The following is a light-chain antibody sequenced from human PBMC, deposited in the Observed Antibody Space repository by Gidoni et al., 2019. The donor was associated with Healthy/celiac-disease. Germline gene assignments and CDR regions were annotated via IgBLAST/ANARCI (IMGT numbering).Light chain of an antibody. CDR3: KEYNSYSGT. CDR1: QSISSW. CDR2: KAS. J-gene: IGKJ1*01. Sequence: DILMTQSPSTLSASVGDRVTITCRASQSISSWLAWYQQKPGKAPKLLIYKASSLESGVPSRFSGSGSGTEFTLTISSLQADDFATYYCKEYNSYSGTFGQGTKVEIK. V-gene: IGKV1-5*03.